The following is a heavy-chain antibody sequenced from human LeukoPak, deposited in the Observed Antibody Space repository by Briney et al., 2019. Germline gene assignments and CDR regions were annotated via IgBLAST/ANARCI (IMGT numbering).Heavy chain of an antibody. V-gene: IGHV4-39*01. J-gene: IGHJ5*02. Sequence: PSETLSLTCTVSGGSISSSSYYWGWIRQPPGKGLEWIGSIYYSGSTYYNPSLKSRVTISVDTSKNQLSLKLSSVTAADTAVYYCTRTGSGFDPWGQGTLVTVSS. CDR2: IYYSGST. CDR1: GGSISSSSYY. D-gene: IGHD3-10*01. CDR3: TRTGSGFDP.